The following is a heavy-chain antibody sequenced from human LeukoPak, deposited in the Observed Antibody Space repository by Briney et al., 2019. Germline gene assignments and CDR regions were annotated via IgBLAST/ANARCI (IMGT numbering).Heavy chain of an antibody. D-gene: IGHD2-2*01. CDR3: ARRRARYRSSTSCYGRCFDY. CDR2: IYYSGST. V-gene: IGHV4-39*07. J-gene: IGHJ4*02. CDR1: GGSISSSSYY. Sequence: SETLSLTCTVSGGSISSSSYYWGWIRQPPGKGREWMGRIYYSGSTYYNPSPKSRVTISVDTSKNQFSLKLSSVTAADTAVYYCARRRARYRSSTSCYGRCFDYWGQGTLVTVSS.